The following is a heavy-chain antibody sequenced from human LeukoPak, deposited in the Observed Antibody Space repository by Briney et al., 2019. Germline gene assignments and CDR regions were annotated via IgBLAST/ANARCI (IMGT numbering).Heavy chain of an antibody. CDR1: VTPSVVTT. V-gene: IGHV4-59*01. Sequence: PSEPCPSPAVSLVTPSVVTTGAGSGSPPGRGLEWIGYLYYSESPNYNPSLKSRVTISVDTSKNQFSLKLSSVTAADTAVYYCARVASNGWYRWIDYWGQGTLVTVSS. D-gene: IGHD6-19*01. CDR3: ARVASNGWYRWIDY. J-gene: IGHJ4*02. CDR2: LYYSESP.